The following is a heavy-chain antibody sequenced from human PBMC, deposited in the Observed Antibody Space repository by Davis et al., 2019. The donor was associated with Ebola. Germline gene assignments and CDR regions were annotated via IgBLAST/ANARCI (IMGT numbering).Heavy chain of an antibody. J-gene: IGHJ4*02. CDR1: GGSISSHY. Sequence: PSETLSLTCTVSGGSISSHYWSWIRQPPGKGLEWIGYIYYSGSTNYNPSLKSRVTISVDTSTNQFSLKLSSVTAADTAVYYCARDGVASRANYFDYWGQGTLVTVSS. V-gene: IGHV4-59*11. CDR3: ARDGVASRANYFDY. D-gene: IGHD6-6*01. CDR2: IYYSGST.